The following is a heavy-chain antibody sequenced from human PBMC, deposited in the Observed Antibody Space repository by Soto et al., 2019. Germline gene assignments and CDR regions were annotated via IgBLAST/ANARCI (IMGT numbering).Heavy chain of an antibody. CDR1: GYIFSHFG. CDR3: ARGDTSEFYDILTGLDY. Sequence: QVQLVQSGPDVRKPGASVKVSCKTSGYIFSHFGIAWVRQAPGQGLEWMGWISGHNGKTNSAQRFQDRVTLTTESSTRTAYMELTSLTSDDTAVYFCARGDTSEFYDILTGLDYWGQGTLVTVSS. D-gene: IGHD3-9*01. CDR2: ISGHNGKT. V-gene: IGHV1-18*01. J-gene: IGHJ4*02.